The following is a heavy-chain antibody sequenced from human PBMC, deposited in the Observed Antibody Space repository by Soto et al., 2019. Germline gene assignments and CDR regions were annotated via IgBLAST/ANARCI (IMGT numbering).Heavy chain of an antibody. Sequence: QVQLVQSGAEVKKPGSSVKVSCKASGGTFSSYTISWVRQAPGQGLEWMGRIIPILGIANYAQKFQGRVTITADKSTSTAYMELSSLGSEDTAVYYCARTNYYDSSGQYYFDYWGQGTLVTVSS. CDR3: ARTNYYDSSGQYYFDY. CDR2: IIPILGIA. D-gene: IGHD3-22*01. V-gene: IGHV1-69*02. J-gene: IGHJ4*02. CDR1: GGTFSSYT.